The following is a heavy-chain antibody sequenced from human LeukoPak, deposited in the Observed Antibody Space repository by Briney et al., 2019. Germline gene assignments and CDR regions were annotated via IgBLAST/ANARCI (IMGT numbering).Heavy chain of an antibody. V-gene: IGHV5-51*01. Sequence: GESLKIFCKGSGYSFADSWIAWVRQMPGKGLEWMGLIYPGDSDTRYSPSFQGQVSISVDKSISTTFLQWSSLKASDTAMYYCARQYGRPYDYWGQGTLVSVSS. CDR3: ARQYGRPYDY. CDR2: IYPGDSDT. D-gene: IGHD3-10*01. CDR1: GYSFADSW. J-gene: IGHJ4*02.